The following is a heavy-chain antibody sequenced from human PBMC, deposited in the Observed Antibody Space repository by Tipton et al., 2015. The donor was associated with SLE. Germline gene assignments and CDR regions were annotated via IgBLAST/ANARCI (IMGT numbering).Heavy chain of an antibody. CDR1: GGSIGSYY. D-gene: IGHD3-10*01. CDR3: VGGGFGVPNWFDP. V-gene: IGHV4-59*01. Sequence: TLSLTCTVSGGSIGSYYWTWIRQPPGKGLEWIGFIHYSGSTNYNPSLERRVSMSLDASKNQFSLRLTSVTAADTAVYYCVGGGFGVPNWFDPRGQGTLVTVSS. CDR2: IHYSGST. J-gene: IGHJ5*02.